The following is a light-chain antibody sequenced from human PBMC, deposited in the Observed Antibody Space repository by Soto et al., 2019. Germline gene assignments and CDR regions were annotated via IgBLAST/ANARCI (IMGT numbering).Light chain of an antibody. Sequence: EIVLTQSPGTLSLSPGERATLSCRASQSVNNNYLAWYQQKPGQAPRLLIYGACSRATGIPDRFSGSGSGTDFTLTISRLEHEDFAVYYCQQYGSSQYTFGQGTKLEIK. CDR3: QQYGSSQYT. CDR1: QSVNNNY. J-gene: IGKJ2*01. V-gene: IGKV3-20*01. CDR2: GAC.